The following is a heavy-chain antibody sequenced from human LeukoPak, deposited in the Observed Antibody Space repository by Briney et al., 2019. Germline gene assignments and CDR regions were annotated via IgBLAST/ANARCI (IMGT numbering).Heavy chain of an antibody. V-gene: IGHV4-4*07. D-gene: IGHD6-19*01. CDR1: GGSISSYY. CDR2: IYTSGST. J-gene: IGHJ5*02. CDR3: AGQWLATVWFDP. Sequence: TSETLSLTCTVSGGSISSYYWSWIRQPAGKGLEWIGRIYTSGSTNYNPSLKSRVTISVDTSKNQFSLKLSSVTAADTAVYYCAGQWLATVWFDPWGQGTLVTVSS.